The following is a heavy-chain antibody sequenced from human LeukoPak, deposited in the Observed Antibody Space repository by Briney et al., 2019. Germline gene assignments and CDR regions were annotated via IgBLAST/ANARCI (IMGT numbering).Heavy chain of an antibody. CDR3: AKEYTGTFSPFPSYFDN. CDR1: GFTFSSYA. CDR2: ISGSGGST. Sequence: PGGSLRLSCAASGFTFSSYAMSWVRQAPGKGLEWVSAISGSGGSTYYADSVKGRFTISRDNSKNTLHLQMNSLRAEDTAIYYCAKEYTGTFSPFPSYFDNWGQGTLVTVSS. V-gene: IGHV3-23*01. J-gene: IGHJ4*02. D-gene: IGHD1-26*01.